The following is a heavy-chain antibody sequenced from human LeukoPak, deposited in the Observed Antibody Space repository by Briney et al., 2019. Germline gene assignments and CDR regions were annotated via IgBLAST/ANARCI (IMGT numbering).Heavy chain of an antibody. Sequence: TSETLSFTCTVSGGSITNYYWSWYRQPPGQGLEWIGYIYYSGNTNYNPSLKSRVTISVDKSKNQFSLKLSSVTAADTAVYYCARDYSYYYYMDVWGKGTTVTVSS. CDR1: GGSITNYY. CDR2: IYYSGNT. J-gene: IGHJ6*03. V-gene: IGHV4-59*12. D-gene: IGHD4-11*01. CDR3: ARDYSYYYYMDV.